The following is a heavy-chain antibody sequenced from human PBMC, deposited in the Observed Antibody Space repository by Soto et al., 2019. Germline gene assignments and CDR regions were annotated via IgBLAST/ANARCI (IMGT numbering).Heavy chain of an antibody. CDR3: GHWGYSTGWSDY. CDR2: IYWNDEK. D-gene: IGHD6-19*01. Sequence: QITLKESGPTLVKPTQTLTLTCTFSGFSLSTTPLCVGWVRQPPGKALEWLALIYWNDEKRYSPSLKSRLSITKDTSKNQVVLTMTNMDPVDTATYYCGHWGYSTGWSDYGGQGTLVTVSS. CDR1: GFSLSTTPLC. V-gene: IGHV2-5*01. J-gene: IGHJ4*02.